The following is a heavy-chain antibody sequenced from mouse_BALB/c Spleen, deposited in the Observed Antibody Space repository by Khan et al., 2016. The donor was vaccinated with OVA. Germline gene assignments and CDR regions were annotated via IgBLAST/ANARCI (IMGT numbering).Heavy chain of an antibody. CDR3: VRRGNYYGSFYWYFDV. CDR2: IWTGGGT. J-gene: IGHJ1*01. V-gene: IGHV2-9-2*01. Sequence: VQLQESGPGLVAPSRSLSITCTVSGFSLTNYDISWIRQPPGKGLEWLGVIWTGGGTNYNSAFMSRLSISKDNSKSQVFLKMNSLQSDDTAIYYCVRRGNYYGSFYWYFDVWGAGTTVTVSS. D-gene: IGHD1-1*01. CDR1: GFSLTNYD.